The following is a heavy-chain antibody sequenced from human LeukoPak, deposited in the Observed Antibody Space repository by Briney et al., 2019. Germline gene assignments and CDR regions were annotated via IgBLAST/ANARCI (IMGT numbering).Heavy chain of an antibody. D-gene: IGHD4/OR15-4a*01. CDR2: IWYDGTDN. CDR3: AKDQGAS. J-gene: IGHJ5*02. CDR1: GFTFSSYG. Sequence: GRSLRLSCAASGFTFSSYGMHWVRQAPGKGLGWVALIWYDGTDNYYPVSVKGRFTISRDNSKNTLYLQMNSLRAEDTAVYYCAKDQGASWGQGTQVTVSS. V-gene: IGHV3-33*06.